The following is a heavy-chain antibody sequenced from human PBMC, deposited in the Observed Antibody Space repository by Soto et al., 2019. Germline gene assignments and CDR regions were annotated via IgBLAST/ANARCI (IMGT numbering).Heavy chain of an antibody. V-gene: IGHV3-30*04. CDR3: AKDAYFDTYYFDH. CDR1: RFTFSSYA. J-gene: IGHJ4*02. Sequence: PGGSLRLSCAASRFTFSSYAMHWVRQAPGKGLEWVAVISYDGRQKHYVDSVKGRFTISRDESDNTLYLQMNSLRPEDTAVYYCAKDAYFDTYYFDHWGQGTLVTVSS. CDR2: ISYDGRQK. D-gene: IGHD3-9*01.